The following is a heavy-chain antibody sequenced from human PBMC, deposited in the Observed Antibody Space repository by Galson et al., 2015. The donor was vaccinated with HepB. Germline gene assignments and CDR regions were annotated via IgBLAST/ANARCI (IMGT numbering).Heavy chain of an antibody. CDR1: GYYFPTWW. D-gene: IGHD2/OR15-2a*01. Sequence: QSGAEVKKSGESLKISRKGSGYYFPTWWIGWVRQRPGKGLEWMGIIFPDDSDTRYSPSFQGQVTMSADRSINTAYLQWSSLKASDTAMYYCARRRFDSSTTYNFDYWGPGTLVTVSS. J-gene: IGHJ4*02. CDR2: IFPDDSDT. V-gene: IGHV5-51*03. CDR3: ARRRFDSSTTYNFDY.